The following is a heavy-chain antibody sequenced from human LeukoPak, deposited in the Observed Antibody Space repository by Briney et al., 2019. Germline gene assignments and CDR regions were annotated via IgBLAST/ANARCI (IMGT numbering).Heavy chain of an antibody. CDR2: ISGSGGST. CDR3: AKDGPLYYYDSSGRNGGFDY. V-gene: IGHV3-23*01. Sequence: GGSLRLSCAASGLTFSSYAMSWVRQAPGKGLEWVSAISGSGGSTYYADSVKGRFTISRDNSKNTLYLQMNSLRAEDTAVYYCAKDGPLYYYDSSGRNGGFDYWGQGTLVTVSS. CDR1: GLTFSSYA. J-gene: IGHJ4*02. D-gene: IGHD3-22*01.